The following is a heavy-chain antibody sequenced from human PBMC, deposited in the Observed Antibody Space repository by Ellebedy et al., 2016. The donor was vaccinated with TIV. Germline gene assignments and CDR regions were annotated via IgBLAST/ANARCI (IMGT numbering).Heavy chain of an antibody. V-gene: IGHV1-46*01. Sequence: ASVKVSCKASGYTFTSYFMYWVRQAPGQGLEWMGIINPSGGGTNYAQKFQGRVTMTIDTSTSTVYMELRSLSFDDTAVYYCTRGFYEKFDPWGQGTLVTVS. CDR1: GYTFTSYF. CDR2: INPSGGGT. J-gene: IGHJ5*02. D-gene: IGHD5/OR15-5a*01. CDR3: TRGFYEKFDP.